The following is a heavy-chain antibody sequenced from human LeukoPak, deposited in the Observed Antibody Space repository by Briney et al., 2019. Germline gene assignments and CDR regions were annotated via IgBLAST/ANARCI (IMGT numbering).Heavy chain of an antibody. V-gene: IGHV3-53*01. CDR2: IYSGGST. D-gene: IGHD3-22*01. Sequence: PGGSLRLSCAASGFTVSSNYMSWVRQAPGKGLEWVSDIYSGGSTYYADSVKGRFTISRDNSKNTLYLQMNSLRAEDTAVYYCARGPPYYYDSSGYLLDYWGQGTLVTVSS. CDR3: ARGPPYYYDSSGYLLDY. J-gene: IGHJ4*02. CDR1: GFTVSSNY.